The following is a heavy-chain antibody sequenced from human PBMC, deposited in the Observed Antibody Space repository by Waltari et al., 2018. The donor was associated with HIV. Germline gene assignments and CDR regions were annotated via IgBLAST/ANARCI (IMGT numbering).Heavy chain of an antibody. D-gene: IGHD4-17*01. CDR3: ARHSEADYGEPLVDY. V-gene: IGHV4-59*08. CDR1: GGSISSYY. J-gene: IGHJ4*02. CDR2: IYYSGST. Sequence: QVQLQESGPGLVKPSETLSLTCTVSGGSISSYYWSWIRQPPGKGLEWIGYIYYSGSTNYNPSLKSRVTISVDTSKNQFALKLSSVTAADTAVYYCARHSEADYGEPLVDYWGQGTLVTVSS.